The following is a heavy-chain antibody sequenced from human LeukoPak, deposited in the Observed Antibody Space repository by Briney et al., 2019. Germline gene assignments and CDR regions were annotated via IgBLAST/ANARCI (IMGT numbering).Heavy chain of an antibody. CDR3: ARAFLVTFGGVIVPDY. V-gene: IGHV4-38-2*01. CDR2: IYHSGST. CDR1: GYSISIGYY. D-gene: IGHD3-16*02. Sequence: KPSETLSLTCAVSGYSISIGYYWGWIRQPPGKGLEWIGSIYHSGSTYYNPSLKSRVTISVDTSKNQFSLKLSSVTAADTAVYYCARAFLVTFGGVIVPDYWGQGTLVTVSS. J-gene: IGHJ4*02.